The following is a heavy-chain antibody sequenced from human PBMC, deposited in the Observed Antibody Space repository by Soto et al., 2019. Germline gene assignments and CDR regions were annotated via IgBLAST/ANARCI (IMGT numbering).Heavy chain of an antibody. CDR1: GGSVSSGDYY. CDR3: ARRANCGADCYSVYFDY. D-gene: IGHD2-21*02. CDR2: ISYSGST. Sequence: SETLSLTCAVSGGSVSSGDYYWSWVRQPPGKGLEWIGYISYSGSTSYNPSLKSRLIMSVDTSKNQFSLKLSSVTAAGTAIYYCARRANCGADCYSVYFDYWGQGSLVTVSS. V-gene: IGHV4-30-4*01. J-gene: IGHJ4*02.